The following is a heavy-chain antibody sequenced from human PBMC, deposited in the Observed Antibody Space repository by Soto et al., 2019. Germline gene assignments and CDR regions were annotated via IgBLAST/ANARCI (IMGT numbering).Heavy chain of an antibody. D-gene: IGHD4-17*01. J-gene: IGHJ3*02. CDR3: ARYDYGDTRFAFDI. CDR2: IRYDGSNK. V-gene: IGHV3-33*01. Sequence: GGSLRLSCAASGFTFSSYGMHWVRQAPGKGLEWVAVIRYDGSNKYYADSVKGRFTISRDNAKNSLYLQMNSLRAEDTAVYYCARYDYGDTRFAFDIWGQGTMVTVSS. CDR1: GFTFSSYG.